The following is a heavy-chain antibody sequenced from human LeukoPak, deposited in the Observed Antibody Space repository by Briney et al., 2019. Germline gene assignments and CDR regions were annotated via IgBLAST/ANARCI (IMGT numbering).Heavy chain of an antibody. CDR1: GYTFTSYG. CDR3: ARDQRYCSSSSCPWEPFDY. Sequence: SCKASGYTFTSYGISWVRQAPGKGLEWVANIKQDGSEKYYVDSVKGRFTISRDNAKNSLYLQMNSLRAEDTAVYYCARDQRYCSSSSCPWEPFDYWGQGTLVTVSS. D-gene: IGHD2-2*01. V-gene: IGHV3-7*05. CDR2: IKQDGSEK. J-gene: IGHJ4*02.